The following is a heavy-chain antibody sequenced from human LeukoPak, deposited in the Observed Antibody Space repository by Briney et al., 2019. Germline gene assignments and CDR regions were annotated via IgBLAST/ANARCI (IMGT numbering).Heavy chain of an antibody. J-gene: IGHJ4*02. CDR1: GYTFTGYY. D-gene: IGHD6-19*01. V-gene: IGHV1-2*02. CDR2: INPNSGGT. CDR3: ARSYSSGWYFPVAGSN. Sequence: GASVKVSCKASGYTFTGYYMHWVRQAPGQGLEWMGWINPNSGGTNYAQKFQGRVTMTRDTSISTAYMELSRLRSDGTAVYYCARSYSSGWYFPVAGSNWGQGTLVTVSS.